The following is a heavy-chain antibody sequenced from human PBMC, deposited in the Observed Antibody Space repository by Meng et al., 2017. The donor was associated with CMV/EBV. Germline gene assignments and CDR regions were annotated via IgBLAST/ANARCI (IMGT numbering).Heavy chain of an antibody. CDR3: ARGALGYCSSTSCYTEMRGSYYYYGMDV. D-gene: IGHD2-2*02. CDR2: INWNGGST. Sequence: ETLSLTCAASGFTFDDYGMSWVRQAPGKGLEWVSGINWNGGSTGYADSVKGRFTISRDNAKNSLYLQMNSLRAEDTALYHCARGALGYCSSTSCYTEMRGSYYYYGMDVWGQGTTVTVSS. CDR1: GFTFDDYG. J-gene: IGHJ6*02. V-gene: IGHV3-20*01.